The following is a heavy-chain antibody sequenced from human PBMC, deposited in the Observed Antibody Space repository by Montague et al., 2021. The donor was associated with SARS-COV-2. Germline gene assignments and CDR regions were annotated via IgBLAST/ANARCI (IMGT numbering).Heavy chain of an antibody. D-gene: IGHD6-13*01. V-gene: IGHV3-30*18. J-gene: IGHJ4*02. CDR3: AKDWSAASAGAPYYSEY. CDR1: GFPFRSYG. Sequence: SLSLSFSASGFPFRSYGMHWVRQPPGKGLEWVATISHDGGSEHSADSVKGRFTISRDNSKSTVYLQMNGLRGEDTAVYYCAKDWSAASAGAPYYSEYWGQGTLVTVSS. CDR2: ISHDGGSE.